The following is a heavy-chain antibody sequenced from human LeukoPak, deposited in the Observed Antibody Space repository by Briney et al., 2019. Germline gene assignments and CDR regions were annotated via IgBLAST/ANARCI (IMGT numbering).Heavy chain of an antibody. CDR1: GVSIGSYH. CDR3: ARAYCSSTTCRKVGVYDF. CDR2: LYPSGST. Sequence: SEPLSLTFAVSGVSIGSYHWSWIRPPAGKGLEWIGRLYPSGSTSFNPSLKSRVTMSGDTSKNHFSLKLRSVTAADTAVYYCARAYCSSTTCRKVGVYDFWGQGILVTVSS. D-gene: IGHD2-2*01. V-gene: IGHV4-4*07. J-gene: IGHJ4*02.